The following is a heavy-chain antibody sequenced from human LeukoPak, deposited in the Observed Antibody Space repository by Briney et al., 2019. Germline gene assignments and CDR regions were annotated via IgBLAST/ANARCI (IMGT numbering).Heavy chain of an antibody. CDR3: ARDPSIAAAGTGYFQH. CDR2: IWYDGSNK. V-gene: IGHV3-33*01. Sequence: GGSLRLSCAASGFTFSSYGMHWVRQAPGKGLEWVAVIWYDGSNKYYADSVKGRFTISRDNSKNTLYLQMNSLRAEDTAVYYCARDPSIAAAGTGYFQHWGQGTLVTVSS. J-gene: IGHJ1*01. CDR1: GFTFSSYG. D-gene: IGHD6-13*01.